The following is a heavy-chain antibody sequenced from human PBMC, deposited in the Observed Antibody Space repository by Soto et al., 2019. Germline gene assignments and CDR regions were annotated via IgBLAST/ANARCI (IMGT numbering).Heavy chain of an antibody. J-gene: IGHJ4*02. CDR3: ATAPGYWGSAPLDY. Sequence: GGSLRLSCTASGLTFTNAWMNWVRQAPGKGLEWVGRIKSQTDGGTTDYAAPVKGRLTISRDDSKNTLYLQMNSLKTDDTAVYYCATAPGYWGSAPLDYWGQGTLVTVSS. V-gene: IGHV3-15*07. D-gene: IGHD2-8*02. CDR2: IKSQTDGGTT. CDR1: GLTFTNAW.